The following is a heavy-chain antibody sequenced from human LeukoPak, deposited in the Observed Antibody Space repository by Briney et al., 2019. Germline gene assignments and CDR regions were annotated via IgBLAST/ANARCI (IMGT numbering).Heavy chain of an antibody. V-gene: IGHV3-7*01. Sequence: GGSLRLSCGASGFTFSNYWMSWVRQAPGKGLEWVANIKQDGSEKYYVDSVKGRFTISRDNAKNSLYLQMNSLRAEDTAVYYCARVLWLYSSSWILGGFDIWGQGTMVTVSS. CDR1: GFTFSNYW. J-gene: IGHJ3*02. CDR3: ARVLWLYSSSWILGGFDI. CDR2: IKQDGSEK. D-gene: IGHD6-13*01.